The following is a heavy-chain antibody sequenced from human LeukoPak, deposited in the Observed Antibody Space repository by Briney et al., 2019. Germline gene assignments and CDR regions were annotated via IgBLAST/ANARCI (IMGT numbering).Heavy chain of an antibody. Sequence: SETLSLTCTVSGGSISSGGYSWSWIRQPPGKAMEFIAYIYYTGNTYFNPSLKSRVTISVDTSKNQFSLKLSSVTAADTAVYYCARVLAAAGNNWFDPWGQGTLVTVSS. CDR3: ARVLAAAGNNWFDP. V-gene: IGHV4-30-4*07. CDR1: GGSISSGGYS. CDR2: IYYTGNT. J-gene: IGHJ5*02. D-gene: IGHD6-13*01.